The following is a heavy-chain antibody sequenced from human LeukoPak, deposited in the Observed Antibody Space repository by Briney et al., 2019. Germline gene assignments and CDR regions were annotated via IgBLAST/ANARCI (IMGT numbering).Heavy chain of an antibody. CDR3: ARHPAGAAYYFDY. J-gene: IGHJ4*02. V-gene: IGHV4-39*01. D-gene: IGHD1-14*01. Sequence: SETLSLTCTVSGGSISSSSYYWGWIRQPPGKGLEWIGSIYYSGSTYYNPSLKSRVTISVDTSKNQFSLKLSSVTAADTAVYYCARHPAGAAYYFDYWGQGTLVTVSS. CDR2: IYYSGST. CDR1: GGSISSSSYY.